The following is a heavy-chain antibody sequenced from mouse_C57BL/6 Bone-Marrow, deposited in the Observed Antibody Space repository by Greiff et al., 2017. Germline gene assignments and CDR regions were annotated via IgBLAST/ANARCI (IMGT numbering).Heavy chain of an antibody. CDR2: IDPANGNT. CDR3: AGSLYAMGY. J-gene: IGHJ4*01. Sequence: VQLQQSVAELVRPGASVKLSCTASGFNFKNTYMHWVKQRPEQGLEWIGRIDPANGNTKYAPKFQGKATITADTSSNTAYLQLSSLTSEDTAIYYCAGSLYAMGYWGQGTSVTVSS. CDR1: GFNFKNTY. V-gene: IGHV14-3*01.